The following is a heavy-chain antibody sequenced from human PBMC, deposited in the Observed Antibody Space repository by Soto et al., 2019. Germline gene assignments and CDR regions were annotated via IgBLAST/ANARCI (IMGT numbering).Heavy chain of an antibody. CDR2: INDSGNI. V-gene: IGHV4-34*01. CDR1: EANCGGYE. Sequence: SETLCLTSTVEEANCGGYEGTWNSQKPGKGLEWIGEINDSGNINYNPSLKSRVTISLDTPKKQISLKLSSVTAADSAVYYCARGLIVWFGELSRRGGHYYYMDVWGKGTTVTVSS. J-gene: IGHJ6*03. CDR3: ARGLIVWFGELSRRGGHYYYMDV. D-gene: IGHD3-10*01.